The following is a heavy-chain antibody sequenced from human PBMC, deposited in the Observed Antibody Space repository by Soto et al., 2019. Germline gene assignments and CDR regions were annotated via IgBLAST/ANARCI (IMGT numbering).Heavy chain of an antibody. CDR1: GGSISSSSYY. V-gene: IGHV4-39*01. CDR3: ARHHSSSYDTYEPPDNWFDP. CDR2: IYYSGST. J-gene: IGHJ5*02. Sequence: SETLSLTCTVSGGSISSSSYYWGWIRQPPGKGLEWIGSIYYSGSTYYNPSLKSRVTISVDTSKNQFSLKLSSVTAADTAVYYCARHHSSSYDTYEPPDNWFDPWGQGTLVTVSS. D-gene: IGHD6-13*01.